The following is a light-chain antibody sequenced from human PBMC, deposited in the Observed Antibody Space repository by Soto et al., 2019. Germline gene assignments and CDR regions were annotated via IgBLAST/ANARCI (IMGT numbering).Light chain of an antibody. CDR1: SSDVGGYDY. CDR3: SSYTSSSAGV. V-gene: IGLV2-14*01. CDR2: EVS. Sequence: QSALTQPASVSGSPGQSITISCTGTSSDVGGYDYVSWYQQHPGKAPKLMIYEVSNRPSGVSNRFSGSKSGNTASLTISGLQAEDEADYHWSSYTSSSAGVFGTGTKLTVL. J-gene: IGLJ1*01.